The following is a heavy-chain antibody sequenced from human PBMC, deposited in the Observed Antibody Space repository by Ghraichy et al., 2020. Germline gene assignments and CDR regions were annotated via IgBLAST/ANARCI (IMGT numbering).Heavy chain of an antibody. Sequence: GGSLRLSCTASGFTFRAYAMSWVRQPPGKGPEWVAIINGNGAGKYYIDSVMGRFIISRDDAKSALYLEMSSLRVDDTAIYFCAKDSVRANGVFDAFDIWGRGAMVAVSS. J-gene: IGHJ3*02. D-gene: IGHD3-10*01. V-gene: IGHV3-23*01. CDR3: AKDSVRANGVFDAFDI. CDR2: INGNGAGK. CDR1: GFTFRAYA.